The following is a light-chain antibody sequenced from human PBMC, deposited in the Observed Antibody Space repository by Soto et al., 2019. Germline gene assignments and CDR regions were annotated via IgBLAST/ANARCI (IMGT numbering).Light chain of an antibody. CDR1: SSDVGAYNY. CDR3: YSYASSNTWV. J-gene: IGLJ3*02. Sequence: QSALTQPASVSGSPGHSITISCTGTSSDVGAYNYVSWYQHHPGTAPKLMIYEVSNRHSGVSNRFAGSQSDNTASLAISGLKAEDEADYYCYSYASSNTWVFGGGTKLTVL. CDR2: EVS. V-gene: IGLV2-14*01.